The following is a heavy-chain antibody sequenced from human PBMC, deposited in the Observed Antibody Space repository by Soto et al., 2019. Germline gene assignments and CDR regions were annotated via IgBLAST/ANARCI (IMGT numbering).Heavy chain of an antibody. CDR2: INHSGST. V-gene: IGHV4-34*01. D-gene: IGHD2-2*01. CDR3: ARGEYQLY. CDR1: GGSFSGYY. Sequence: QVQLQQWGAGLLKPSETLSLTCAVYGGSFSGYYWSWIRQPPGKGLEWIGEINHSGSTNYNPSLKGRVTISVDTSKNQFSLKLSSVTAADTAVYYCARGEYQLYWGQGTLVTVSS. J-gene: IGHJ4*02.